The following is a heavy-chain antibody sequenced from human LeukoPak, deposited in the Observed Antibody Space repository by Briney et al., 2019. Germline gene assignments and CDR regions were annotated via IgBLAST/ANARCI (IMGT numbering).Heavy chain of an antibody. J-gene: IGHJ4*02. CDR2: ISYDGSNK. CDR3: ATATSGY. CDR1: GFTFSSYG. Sequence: GGSLRLSCAASGFTFSSYGMHWVRQAPGKGLEWVAVISYDGSNKYYADSVKGRFTISRDNSKNTLYLQMNSLRAEDTAVYYCATATSGYWGQGPWSPSPQ. V-gene: IGHV3-30*03. D-gene: IGHD1-26*01.